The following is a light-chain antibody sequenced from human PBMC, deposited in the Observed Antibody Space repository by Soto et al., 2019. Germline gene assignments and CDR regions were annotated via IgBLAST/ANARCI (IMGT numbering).Light chain of an antibody. CDR2: DVS. CDR3: SSYTSSSIL. Sequence: SALTQPAPLSGSPGQSITISRTRTNSDVGGYNYVSWYQQHPGRAPKLMIYDVSNRPSGVSNRFSGSKSDNTASLTISGLQAEDEADYYCSSYTSSSILFGTGTKVTVL. V-gene: IGLV2-14*01. J-gene: IGLJ1*01. CDR1: NSDVGGYNY.